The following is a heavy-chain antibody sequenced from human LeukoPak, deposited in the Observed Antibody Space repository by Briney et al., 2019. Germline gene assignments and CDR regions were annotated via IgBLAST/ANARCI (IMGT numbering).Heavy chain of an antibody. CDR3: ARDPGYSSPRGDY. Sequence: ASVTVSCKASGYTFTDYYIHWVRQAPEQGLEWMGWLYPNSGSTNYAQRFQGRVTMTRDTSINTAYMELSGLRSDDTAVYYCARDPGYSSPRGDYWGQGTLVTVSS. J-gene: IGHJ4*02. V-gene: IGHV1-2*02. CDR2: LYPNSGST. D-gene: IGHD5-18*01. CDR1: GYTFTDYY.